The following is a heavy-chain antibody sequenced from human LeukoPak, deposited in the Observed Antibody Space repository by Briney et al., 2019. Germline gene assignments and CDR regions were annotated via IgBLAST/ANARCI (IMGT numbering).Heavy chain of an antibody. V-gene: IGHV4-59*01. J-gene: IGHJ6*02. CDR1: GDSISTYY. CDR3: ARGKQSLYYYAMDV. Sequence: PSETLSLTCTVSGDSISTYYWSWIRQPPGKGLEWIGYIYYSGSTNYNPSLKSRVTISVDTSKNQFSLKLNSVTAADTAVYYCARGKQSLYYYAMDVWGQGTTVTVSS. CDR2: IYYSGST. D-gene: IGHD6-19*01.